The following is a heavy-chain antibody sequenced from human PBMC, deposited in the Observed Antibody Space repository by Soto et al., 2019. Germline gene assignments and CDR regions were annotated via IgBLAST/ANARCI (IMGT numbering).Heavy chain of an antibody. D-gene: IGHD3-22*01. J-gene: IGHJ4*02. Sequence: GASVKVSCKASGGTFSSYAISWVRQAPGQGLEWMGGIIPIFGTANYAQKFQGRVTITADESTSTAYMELSSLRSEDTAVYYCASLDDSSGYYYVWGQGTLVTVSS. CDR2: IIPIFGTA. CDR1: GGTFSSYA. V-gene: IGHV1-69*13. CDR3: ASLDDSSGYYYV.